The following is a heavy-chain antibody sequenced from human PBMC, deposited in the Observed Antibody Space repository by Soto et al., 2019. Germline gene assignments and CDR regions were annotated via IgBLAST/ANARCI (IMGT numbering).Heavy chain of an antibody. CDR3: ARYKITGLFDY. Sequence: QVQLQQWGAGLLKPSETLSLSCAVYAGSFSGYYWTWIRQPPGTGLEWIGEINHSGSTNYNPSLKSRVTISVYTSKNQFSLKLSSVTAADTAVYYCARYKITGLFDYWGQGILVTVSS. CDR2: INHSGST. CDR1: AGSFSGYY. V-gene: IGHV4-34*01. D-gene: IGHD2-8*02. J-gene: IGHJ4*02.